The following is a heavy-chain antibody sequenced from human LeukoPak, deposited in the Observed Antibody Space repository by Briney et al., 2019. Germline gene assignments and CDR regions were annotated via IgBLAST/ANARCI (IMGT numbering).Heavy chain of an antibody. CDR3: ARDRDSGYDGFDN. Sequence: ASVKVSCKTSGYTFTGHYMHWVRQAPGQGLQWMGWMNSNSGGTLYAQKFQGRVTMTRDLSTSTAYLELTSLRSDDTALYYCARDRDSGYDGFDNWGQGTLVTVSS. J-gene: IGHJ4*02. CDR1: GYTFTGHY. V-gene: IGHV1-2*02. D-gene: IGHD5-12*01. CDR2: MNSNSGGT.